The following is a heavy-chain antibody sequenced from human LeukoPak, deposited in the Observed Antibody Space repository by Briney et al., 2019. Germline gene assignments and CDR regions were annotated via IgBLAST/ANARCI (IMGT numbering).Heavy chain of an antibody. V-gene: IGHV4-59*01. D-gene: IGHD5-12*01. CDR1: GGSISSYY. J-gene: IGHJ5*02. Sequence: SETLSLTCSVSGGSISSYYWSWIRQPPGKGLEWIGYIYYSGSANYNPSLKSRVTISVDTSKNQFSLKLSSVTAADTAVYYCARDTAYRYSGYLEFDPWGQGTLVTVSS. CDR3: ARDTAYRYSGYLEFDP. CDR2: IYYSGSA.